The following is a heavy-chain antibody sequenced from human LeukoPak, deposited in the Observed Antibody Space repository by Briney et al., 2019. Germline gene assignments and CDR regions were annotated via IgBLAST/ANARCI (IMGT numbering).Heavy chain of an antibody. J-gene: IGHJ4*02. V-gene: IGHV1-2*02. Sequence: ASVTVSCKASGYTFTGYYMHWVRQAPGQGLEWMGWINPNSGGTNYAQKFQGRVTMTRDTSISTAYMELSRLRSDDTAVYYCARGITTMVRGVTYYFDYWGQGTLVTVSS. CDR3: ARGITTMVRGVTYYFDY. D-gene: IGHD3-10*01. CDR2: INPNSGGT. CDR1: GYTFTGYY.